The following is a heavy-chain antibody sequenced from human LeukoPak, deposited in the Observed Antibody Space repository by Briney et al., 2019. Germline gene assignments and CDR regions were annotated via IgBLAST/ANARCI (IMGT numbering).Heavy chain of an antibody. V-gene: IGHV3-48*03. CDR3: AKDDSSSSWYPAGWFDP. J-gene: IGHJ5*02. Sequence: PGGSLRLSCAASGFTFSSYEMNWVRQAPGKGLEWVSYISSSGSTIYYADSVKGRFTISRDNAKNSLYLQMNSLRAEDTAVYYCAKDDSSSSWYPAGWFDPWGQGTLVTVSS. CDR2: ISSSGSTI. D-gene: IGHD6-13*01. CDR1: GFTFSSYE.